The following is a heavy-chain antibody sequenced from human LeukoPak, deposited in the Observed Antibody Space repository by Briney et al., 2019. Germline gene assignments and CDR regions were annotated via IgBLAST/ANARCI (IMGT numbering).Heavy chain of an antibody. CDR2: IRSKAYGGTT. J-gene: IGHJ4*02. V-gene: IGHV3-49*04. CDR3: TREGGCYDFWSGYSYSHLDY. CDR1: GFTFSDYW. Sequence: GGSLRLSCAGSGFTFSDYWMSWVRQAPGKGLEWVGFIRSKAYGGTTEYAASVKGRFTISRDDSKSIAYLQMNSLKTEDTAVYYCTREGGCYDFWSGYSYSHLDYWGQGTLVTVPS. D-gene: IGHD3-3*01.